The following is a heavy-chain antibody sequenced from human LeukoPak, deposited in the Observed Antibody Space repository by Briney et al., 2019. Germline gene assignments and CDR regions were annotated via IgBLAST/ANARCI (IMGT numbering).Heavy chain of an antibody. V-gene: IGHV3-11*01. CDR1: GFTFSDYY. J-gene: IGHJ6*03. D-gene: IGHD2-15*01. CDR3: ARGVVEDYYYYYMDV. Sequence: GGSLTLSCPASGFTFSDYYMSWIRQPPGKGLEGVSSISSSGSTIYYADSVKGRFTISRDNAKNSLYLQMNSLRAEDTAVYYCARGVVEDYYYYYMDVWGKGTTVTVSS. CDR2: ISSSGSTI.